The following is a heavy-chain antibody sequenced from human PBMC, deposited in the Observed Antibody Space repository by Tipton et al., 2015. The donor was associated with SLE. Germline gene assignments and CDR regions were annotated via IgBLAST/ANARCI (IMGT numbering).Heavy chain of an antibody. V-gene: IGHV4-61*09. CDR1: GDSVSSGGYY. CDR2: IYTFGGT. D-gene: IGHD5/OR15-5a*01. J-gene: IGHJ4*02. Sequence: TLSLTCTVSGDSVSSGGYYWTWIRQPAGEGLAWIGQIYTFGGTNYNPSLKSRVTMSLDASKNQFSLKLTSVTATDTAVYYCARESLSRLDYWGQGMLVTVSS. CDR3: ARESLSRLDY.